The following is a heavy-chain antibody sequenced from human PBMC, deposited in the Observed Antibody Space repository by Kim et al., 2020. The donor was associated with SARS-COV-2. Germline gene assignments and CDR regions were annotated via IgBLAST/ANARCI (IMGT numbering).Heavy chain of an antibody. V-gene: IGHV1-2*06. CDR3: ARAPREIYGVVRPPNWFDP. CDR1: GYTFTGYY. CDR2: INPNSGGT. Sequence: ASVKVSCKASGYTFTGYYMHWVRQAPGQGLEWMGRINPNSGGTNYAQKFQGRVTMTRDTSISTAYMELSRLRSDDTAVYYCARAPREIYGVVRPPNWFDPWGQGSLVTVSS. D-gene: IGHD3-3*01. J-gene: IGHJ5*02.